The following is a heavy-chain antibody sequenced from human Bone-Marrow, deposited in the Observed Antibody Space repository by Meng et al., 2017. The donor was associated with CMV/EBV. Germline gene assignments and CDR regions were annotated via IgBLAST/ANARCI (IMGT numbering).Heavy chain of an antibody. Sequence: GESLKISCAASGFIVSNNYMSWVRQAPGKGLEWVSVIYSGGSTYYVDSVKGRFTISRDDSKNTLYLQLNSLRDEDTAVYYCARVDRGITIFGVPPSADAFDIWGQGTMVTVSS. CDR1: GFIVSNNY. J-gene: IGHJ3*02. D-gene: IGHD3-3*01. CDR2: IYSGGST. CDR3: ARVDRGITIFGVPPSADAFDI. V-gene: IGHV3-66*02.